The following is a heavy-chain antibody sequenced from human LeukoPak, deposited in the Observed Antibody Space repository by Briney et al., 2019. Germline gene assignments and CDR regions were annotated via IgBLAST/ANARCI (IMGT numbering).Heavy chain of an antibody. CDR2: INHSGST. CDR1: GGSFSGYY. D-gene: IGHD1-1*01. CDR3: ARGGWKYYYYYYMDV. J-gene: IGHJ6*03. Sequence: SETLSLTCAVYGGSFSGYYWSWIRQPPGKGLEWIGEINHSGSTNYNPSLKSRVTISVDTSKNQFSLKLSSVTAADTAVYYCARGGWKYYYYYYMDVWGKGTTVTVSS. V-gene: IGHV4-34*01.